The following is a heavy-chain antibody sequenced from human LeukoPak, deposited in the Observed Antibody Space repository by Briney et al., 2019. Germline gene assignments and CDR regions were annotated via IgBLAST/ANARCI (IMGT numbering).Heavy chain of an antibody. Sequence: SETLSLTCTVSGGSISTYYWSWIRLPAGKGLEWIGRIYTSGSTNYNPSLKSRVTISVDTSKNQFSLKLSSVTAADTAVYYCAREPKRWLQLRYYYYYMDVWGKGTTVTISS. CDR1: GGSISTYY. CDR2: IYTSGST. V-gene: IGHV4-4*07. CDR3: AREPKRWLQLRYYYYYMDV. D-gene: IGHD5-24*01. J-gene: IGHJ6*03.